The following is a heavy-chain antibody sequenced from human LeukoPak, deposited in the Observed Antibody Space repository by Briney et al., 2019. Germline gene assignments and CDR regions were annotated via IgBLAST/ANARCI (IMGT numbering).Heavy chain of an antibody. D-gene: IGHD2-15*01. V-gene: IGHV3-30*04. CDR3: ARDPLDIVVVVAATEFDY. CDR1: GFTFSSYA. J-gene: IGHJ4*02. CDR2: ISYDGSNK. Sequence: GRSLRLSCAASGFTFSSYAMHWVRQAPGKGLEWVAVISYDGSNKYYADSVKGRFTISRDNSKNTLYLQMNSLRAEDTAVYYCARDPLDIVVVVAATEFDYWGQGTLVTVSS.